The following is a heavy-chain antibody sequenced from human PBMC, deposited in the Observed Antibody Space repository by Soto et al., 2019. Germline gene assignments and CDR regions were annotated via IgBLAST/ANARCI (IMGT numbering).Heavy chain of an antibody. V-gene: IGHV1-69*06. J-gene: IGHJ6*02. CDR3: ARVTTAYYYYGMDV. Sequence: SVKVSCKASGGTFSSYAISWVRQAPGQGLEWMGGVIPIFGTANYAQKFQGRVTITADKSTSTAYMELSSLRSEDTAVYYCARVTTAYYYYGMDVWGQGTTVTVSS. CDR2: VIPIFGTA. D-gene: IGHD4-17*01. CDR1: GGTFSSYA.